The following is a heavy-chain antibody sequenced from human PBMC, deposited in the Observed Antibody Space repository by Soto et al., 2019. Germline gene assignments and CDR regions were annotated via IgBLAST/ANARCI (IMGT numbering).Heavy chain of an antibody. J-gene: IGHJ4*02. Sequence: QVQLVESGGGVVQPGRSLRLSCAASGFTFSSDGMHWVRQAPGKGLEWVAVIWYDGSNKYYADSVKGRFTISRDNSKNTLYLQMNSLRAEDTAVYYCARDYDSSGYHRYYFDYWGQGTLVTVSS. D-gene: IGHD3-22*01. CDR2: IWYDGSNK. CDR1: GFTFSSDG. CDR3: ARDYDSSGYHRYYFDY. V-gene: IGHV3-33*01.